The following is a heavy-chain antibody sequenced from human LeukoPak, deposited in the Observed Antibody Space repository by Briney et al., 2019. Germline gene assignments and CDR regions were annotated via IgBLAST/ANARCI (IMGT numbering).Heavy chain of an antibody. CDR2: ISSSSSYI. Sequence: GGSLRLSCAASGFTFSSYSMNWVRQAPGKGLEWVSSISSSSSYIYYADSVKGRFTISRDNAKNSLYLQMNSLRAEDTAVYYCARPRDGYNYGAFDIWGQGTMVTVSS. D-gene: IGHD5-24*01. J-gene: IGHJ3*02. V-gene: IGHV3-21*01. CDR1: GFTFSSYS. CDR3: ARPRDGYNYGAFDI.